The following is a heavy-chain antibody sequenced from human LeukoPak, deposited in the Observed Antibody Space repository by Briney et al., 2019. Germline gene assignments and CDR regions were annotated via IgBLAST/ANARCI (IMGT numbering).Heavy chain of an antibody. Sequence: ASVKVSCKASGYTFTGYYMHWVRQAPGQGLEWMGWINPNSGGTNYAQKFQGRVTMTRDTSISTAYMELSRLRSDDTAVYYCARLRLSTHYGMDVWGQGTTVTVSS. J-gene: IGHJ6*02. CDR1: GYTFTGYY. CDR3: ARLRLSTHYGMDV. CDR2: INPNSGGT. V-gene: IGHV1-2*02. D-gene: IGHD2-2*01.